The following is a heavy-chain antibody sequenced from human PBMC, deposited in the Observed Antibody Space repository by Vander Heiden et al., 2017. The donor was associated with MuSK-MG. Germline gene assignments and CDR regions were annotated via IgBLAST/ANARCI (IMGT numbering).Heavy chain of an antibody. CDR2: IYTSGST. CDR1: GGSFSSGSYY. J-gene: IGHJ4*02. Sequence: QVQLQESGPGLVKPSQTLSLTCAVSGGSFSSGSYYWSWIRQPAGKGLGWIGRIYTSGSTDYDPSRKSRVTMSVDTSKNQFSLKLKSVTAADTAVYYCARISNGWYFFDYWGQGTLVTVSS. V-gene: IGHV4-61*02. CDR3: ARISNGWYFFDY. D-gene: IGHD6-19*01.